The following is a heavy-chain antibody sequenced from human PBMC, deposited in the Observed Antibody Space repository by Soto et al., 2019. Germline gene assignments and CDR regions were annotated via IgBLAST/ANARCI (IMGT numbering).Heavy chain of an antibody. Sequence: GGSLRLSCAASGFTFDDYAMHWVRQAPGKGLEWVSLISGDGGSTYYADSVKGRFTISRDNSKNSLYLQMNSLRTEDTALYYCAKDIGCGGVCDSYYYYGLDVWGQGTTVTVSS. CDR1: GFTFDDYA. V-gene: IGHV3-43*02. CDR3: AKDIGCGGVCDSYYYYGLDV. D-gene: IGHD2-21*02. CDR2: ISGDGGST. J-gene: IGHJ6*02.